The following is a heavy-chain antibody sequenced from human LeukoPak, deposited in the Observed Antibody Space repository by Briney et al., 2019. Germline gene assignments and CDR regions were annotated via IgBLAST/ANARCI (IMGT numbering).Heavy chain of an antibody. J-gene: IGHJ6*03. Sequence: GGSLRLSCAASGFTFSSYEINWVRQVPGKGLEWVSYISSSGSTIYYADSVKGRFTISRDNAKNSLYLQMNSLRAEDTAVYYCARSPRSGSQSGSMDVWGKGTTVTISS. D-gene: IGHD3-10*01. CDR3: ARSPRSGSQSGSMDV. CDR1: GFTFSSYE. CDR2: ISSSGSTI. V-gene: IGHV3-48*03.